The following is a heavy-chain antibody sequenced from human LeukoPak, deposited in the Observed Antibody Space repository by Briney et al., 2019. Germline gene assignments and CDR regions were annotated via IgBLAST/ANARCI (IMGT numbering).Heavy chain of an antibody. J-gene: IGHJ5*02. Sequence: SETLSLTCTVSGGSISSSSYYWGWIRQPPGKGLEWIGSIYYSGSTYYNPSLKSRVTISVDTSKNQFSLKLSSVTAADTAVYYCARDLRTALYSSSDSEPKPNWFDPWGQGTLVTVSS. CDR2: IYYSGST. CDR3: ARDLRTALYSSSDSEPKPNWFDP. D-gene: IGHD6-13*01. V-gene: IGHV4-39*07. CDR1: GGSISSSSYY.